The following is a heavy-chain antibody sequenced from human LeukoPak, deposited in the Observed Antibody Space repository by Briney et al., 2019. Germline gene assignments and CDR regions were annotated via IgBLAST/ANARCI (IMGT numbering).Heavy chain of an antibody. J-gene: IGHJ4*02. CDR3: ARDRGHYYDSSGSDY. CDR1: GYTFTGYY. CDR2: INPNSSGT. Sequence: ASVKVSCKASGYTFTGYYMHWVRQAPGQGLEWMGRINPNSSGTNYAQKFQGRVTMTRDTSISTAYMELSRLRSDDTAVYYCARDRGHYYDSSGSDYWGQGTLVTVSS. D-gene: IGHD3-22*01. V-gene: IGHV1-2*06.